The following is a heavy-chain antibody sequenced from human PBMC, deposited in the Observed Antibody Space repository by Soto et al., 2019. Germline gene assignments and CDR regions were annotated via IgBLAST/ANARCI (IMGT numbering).Heavy chain of an antibody. CDR2: IYYSGST. CDR1: GGSISSYY. V-gene: IGHV4-59*01. J-gene: IGHJ4*02. D-gene: IGHD2-15*01. CDR3: AGSYDLYYFDY. Sequence: SETLSLTCTVSGGSISSYYWSWIRQPPGKGLEWIGYIYYSGSTNYNPSLKSRVTISVDTSKNQFSLKLSSVTAADTAVYYCAGSYDLYYFDYWGQGTLVTVSS.